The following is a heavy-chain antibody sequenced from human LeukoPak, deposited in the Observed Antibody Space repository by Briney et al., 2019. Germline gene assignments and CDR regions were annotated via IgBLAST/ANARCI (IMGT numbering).Heavy chain of an antibody. Sequence: NPGGSLRLSCAASGFTFSSYSMHWVRQAPGKGLEWVSSISSSSSYIYYADSLKGRFTISRDNAKNSLYLQMNSLRAEDTAVYYCARAPDYGGNSVLDWFDPWGQGTLVTVSS. CDR1: GFTFSSYS. J-gene: IGHJ5*02. CDR3: ARAPDYGGNSVLDWFDP. V-gene: IGHV3-21*01. CDR2: ISSSSSYI. D-gene: IGHD4-23*01.